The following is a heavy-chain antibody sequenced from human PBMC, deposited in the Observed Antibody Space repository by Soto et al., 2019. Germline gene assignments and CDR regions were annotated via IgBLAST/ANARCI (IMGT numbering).Heavy chain of an antibody. V-gene: IGHV1-8*01. CDR2: MNPNSGNT. Sequence: VSVKVSCKASGYTFTSYDSNWVRQATGQGLEWMGWMNPNSGNTGYAQKFQGRVTMTRNTSISTAYMELSSLRSEDTAVYYCARATNYGDYEGGWFDPWGQGTLVTVSS. CDR1: GYTFTSYD. J-gene: IGHJ5*02. D-gene: IGHD4-17*01. CDR3: ARATNYGDYEGGWFDP.